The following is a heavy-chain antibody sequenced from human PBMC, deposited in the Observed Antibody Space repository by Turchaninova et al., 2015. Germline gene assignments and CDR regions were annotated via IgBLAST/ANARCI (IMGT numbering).Heavy chain of an antibody. CDR1: GSTFIYYW. D-gene: IGHD5-24*01. J-gene: IGHJ4*02. CDR2: DHLATSYT. CDR3: AGASDGNFYWDY. V-gene: IGHV5-51*01. Sequence: EVQLVQYGEEVQKPGESLTISCKGSGSTFIYYWIGWVREMSGGGLEWMGTDHLATSYTRYSPSLQGQVAISADRSLTAYLQWSSLKASDTAMYYCAGASDGNFYWDYWGQGSQVTVSS.